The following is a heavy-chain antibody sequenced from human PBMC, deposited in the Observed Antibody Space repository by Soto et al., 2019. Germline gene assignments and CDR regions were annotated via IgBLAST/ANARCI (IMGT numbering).Heavy chain of an antibody. Sequence: PGEPLKISCQGSGDRFTSYWIGWVRPMPGKGLEWMGIIYPGDSDTRYSPSFQGQVTISADKSISTAYLQWSSLKASDTAMYYCASGLAAAGPVDDWGQGTLVTFSS. CDR1: GDRFTSYW. CDR3: ASGLAAAGPVDD. V-gene: IGHV5-51*01. D-gene: IGHD6-13*01. CDR2: IYPGDSDT. J-gene: IGHJ4*02.